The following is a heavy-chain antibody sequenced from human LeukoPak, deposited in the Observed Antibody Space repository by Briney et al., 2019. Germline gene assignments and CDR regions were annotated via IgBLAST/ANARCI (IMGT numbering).Heavy chain of an antibody. CDR3: AKDGDSTGYYSSYYNHMDV. J-gene: IGHJ6*03. Sequence: GGSLRLSCAASGFTFSGSAMHWVRQAPGKGLEWVSYISSSGSTIYYADSVKGRFTISRDNAKNSLYLQMNSLRAEDTAIYYCAKDGDSTGYYSSYYNHMDVWGKGTSVTISS. V-gene: IGHV3-48*03. CDR1: GFTFSGSA. D-gene: IGHD3-22*01. CDR2: ISSSGSTI.